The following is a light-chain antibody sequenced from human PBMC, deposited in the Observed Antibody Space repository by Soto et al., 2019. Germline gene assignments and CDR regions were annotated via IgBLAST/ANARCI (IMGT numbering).Light chain of an antibody. Sequence: EMTQTQWCVAEPVGDTFTIFCLASEDINIRLAWYQQKPGHAPKLLIYAAFTLQSGVPSRFSGYGSGTDFTLSISSLQPEDFATYYCQQADSFPITFGQGTRLEIK. CDR1: EDINIR. CDR2: AAF. V-gene: IGKV1-12*01. J-gene: IGKJ5*01. CDR3: QQADSFPIT.